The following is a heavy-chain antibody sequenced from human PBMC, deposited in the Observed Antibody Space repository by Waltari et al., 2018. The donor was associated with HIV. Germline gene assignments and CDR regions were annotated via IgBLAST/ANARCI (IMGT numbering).Heavy chain of an antibody. Sequence: QVQLVESGGGVVPPGRSLRLSCAASGFTFNTYAMHWVRQAPGKGLEWVDDGSYDGSDKHHADSVKGRFTISRDNAKNTVYLQLSSLRAEDTAAYYCAKDVRYWDGLFYVGHDAFDVWGQGTMVTVSS. CDR1: GFTFNTYA. J-gene: IGHJ3*01. CDR2: GSYDGSDK. V-gene: IGHV3-30-3*02. D-gene: IGHD3-3*01. CDR3: AKDVRYWDGLFYVGHDAFDV.